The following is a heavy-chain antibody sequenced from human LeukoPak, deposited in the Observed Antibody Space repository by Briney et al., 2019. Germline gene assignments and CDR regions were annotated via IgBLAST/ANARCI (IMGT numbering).Heavy chain of an antibody. D-gene: IGHD4-17*01. Sequence: SETLSLTCTVSGGSISSSSYYWGWIRQPPGKGLEWIGSIYYSGSTYYNPSLKSRVTISVDTSKNQFSLKLSSVTAADTAVYYCAGWGAGVYGDYENYWGQGTLVTVSS. CDR2: IYYSGST. V-gene: IGHV4-39*01. CDR1: GGSISSSSYY. CDR3: AGWGAGVYGDYENY. J-gene: IGHJ4*02.